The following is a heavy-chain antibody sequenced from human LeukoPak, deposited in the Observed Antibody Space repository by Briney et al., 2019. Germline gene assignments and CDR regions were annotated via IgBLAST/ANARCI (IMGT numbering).Heavy chain of an antibody. CDR3: ARGRSLWSGWLNWFDP. V-gene: IGHV1-18*01. Sequence: GASVKVSCTASGYTFTSYGISWVRQAPGQGLEWMGWISAYNGNTNYAQKLQGRVTMTTDTSTSTAYMELRSLRSDDTAVYYCARGRSLWSGWLNWFDPWGQGTLVTVSS. J-gene: IGHJ5*02. D-gene: IGHD3-3*01. CDR2: ISAYNGNT. CDR1: GYTFTSYG.